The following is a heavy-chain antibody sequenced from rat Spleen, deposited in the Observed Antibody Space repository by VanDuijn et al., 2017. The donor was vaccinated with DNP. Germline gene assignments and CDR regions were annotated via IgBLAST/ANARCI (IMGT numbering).Heavy chain of an antibody. Sequence: EVQLVDSGGGLVQPGRSLKLSCVASGFTFSSYWMYWIRQAPGKGLEWVASITSSGGGTYYPDSVKGRFTISRDNAESTLFLQMDSLRSEDTATYYCATRGSMDAWGQGTSVTVSS. CDR1: GFTFSSYW. V-gene: IGHV5-31*01. CDR3: ATRGSMDA. J-gene: IGHJ4*01. D-gene: IGHD4-1*01. CDR2: ITSSGGGT.